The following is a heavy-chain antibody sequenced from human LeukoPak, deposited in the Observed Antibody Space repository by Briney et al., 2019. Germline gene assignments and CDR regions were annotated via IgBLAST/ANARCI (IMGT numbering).Heavy chain of an antibody. CDR3: ARDPSSLRDSYDY. Sequence: GGSLRLSCAASGFTFRRYWMNWVRQAPGKGLEWVANIKEDGSEKNYVDSVKGRFTISRDNAKISLYLQMNSLRVEDTAVYYCARDPSSLRDSYDYWGQGTLVTVSS. CDR1: GFTFRRYW. V-gene: IGHV3-7*01. CDR2: IKEDGSEK. J-gene: IGHJ4*02.